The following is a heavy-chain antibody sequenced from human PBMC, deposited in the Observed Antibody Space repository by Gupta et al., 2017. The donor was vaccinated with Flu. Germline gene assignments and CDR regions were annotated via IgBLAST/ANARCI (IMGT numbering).Heavy chain of an antibody. CDR2: IYHSGST. J-gene: IGHJ4*02. Sequence: QVQLQESGPGLVKPSETLSLTCAVSGYSISSGYYWGWIRQPPGKGLEWIGSIYHSGSTYYNPSLKSRVTISVDTSKNQFSLKLSSVTAADTAVYYCARVAGITMIVSPLYYFDYWGQGTLVTVSS. CDR1: GYSISSGYY. D-gene: IGHD3-22*01. V-gene: IGHV4-38-2*01. CDR3: ARVAGITMIVSPLYYFDY.